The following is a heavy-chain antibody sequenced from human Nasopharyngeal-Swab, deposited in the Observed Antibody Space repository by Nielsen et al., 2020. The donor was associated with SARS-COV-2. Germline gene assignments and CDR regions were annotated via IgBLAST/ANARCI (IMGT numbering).Heavy chain of an antibody. V-gene: IGHV4-59*13. J-gene: IGHJ3*02. Sequence: ETLSLTCTVSGGSISSYYWSWIRQPPGKGLEWIGYIYYTVNTNYNPSLESRVTISMDKSRNQFSLKLSSVSAADTAVYFCARAIGVKAFDIWGQGTVVTVSS. CDR1: GGSISSYY. D-gene: IGHD3-3*01. CDR3: ARAIGVKAFDI. CDR2: IYYTVNT.